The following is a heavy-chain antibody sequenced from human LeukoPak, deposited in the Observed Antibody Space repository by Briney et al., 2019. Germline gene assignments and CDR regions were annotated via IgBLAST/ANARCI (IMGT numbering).Heavy chain of an antibody. CDR2: INPSGGST. CDR3: ARDLPTVVTPAEDY. V-gene: IGHV1-46*01. CDR1: GYTFTSYY. J-gene: IGHJ4*02. Sequence: ASVKLSCKASGYTFTSYYLHLVRQAPGQGLEWMGIINPSGGSTSYAQKFQGRVTMTRDMSTSTVYMELSSLRSEDTAVYYCARDLPTVVTPAEDYWGQGTLVTVSS. D-gene: IGHD4-23*01.